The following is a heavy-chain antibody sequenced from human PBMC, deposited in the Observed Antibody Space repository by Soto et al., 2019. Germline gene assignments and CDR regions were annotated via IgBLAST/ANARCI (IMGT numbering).Heavy chain of an antibody. V-gene: IGHV3-7*01. Sequence: PGGSLRLSCAASGFTFSSYWMSWVRQAPGKGLEWVANIKQDGSEKYYVDSVKGRFTISRDNAKNSLYLQMNSLRAEDTAVYYCARDNVCISTSCYRSYYYYGMDVWGQGTTVTVS. CDR2: IKQDGSEK. D-gene: IGHD2-2*01. CDR1: GFTFSSYW. CDR3: ARDNVCISTSCYRSYYYYGMDV. J-gene: IGHJ6*02.